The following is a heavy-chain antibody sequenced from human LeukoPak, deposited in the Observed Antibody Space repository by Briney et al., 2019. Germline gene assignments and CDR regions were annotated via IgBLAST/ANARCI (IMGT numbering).Heavy chain of an antibody. V-gene: IGHV3-21*01. D-gene: IGHD6-13*01. CDR1: GFTFSSYS. J-gene: IGHJ4*02. CDR2: ISSSSSYI. Sequence: GGSLRLSCAASGFTFSSYSMNWVRQAPGKGLEWVSSISSSSSYIYYADSVKGRFTISRDNAKNSLYLQMNSLRAEDTAVYYCARGGGRIAAAGYYFDYWGQGTLVTVSS. CDR3: ARGGGRIAAAGYYFDY.